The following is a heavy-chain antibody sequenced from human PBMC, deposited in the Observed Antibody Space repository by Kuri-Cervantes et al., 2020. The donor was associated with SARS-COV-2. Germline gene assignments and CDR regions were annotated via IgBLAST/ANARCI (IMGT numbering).Heavy chain of an antibody. CDR1: GGSISSYY. D-gene: IGHD6-13*01. Sequence: ESLKISCPVSGGSISSYYWSWIRQPAGKGLEWIGRIYTSGSTNYNPSLKSRVTMSVDTSKNQFSLKPNSVTAADTAVYYCARGGGGQLDFDYWGQGTLVTVSS. CDR3: ARGGGGQLDFDY. CDR2: IYTSGST. V-gene: IGHV4-4*07. J-gene: IGHJ4*02.